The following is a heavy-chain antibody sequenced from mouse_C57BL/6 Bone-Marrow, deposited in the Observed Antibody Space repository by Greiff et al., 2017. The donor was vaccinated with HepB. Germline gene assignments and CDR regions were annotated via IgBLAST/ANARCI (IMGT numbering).Heavy chain of an antibody. CDR2: IYPRSGNT. Sequence: QVQLQHSGAELARPGASVKLSCKASGYTFTSYGISWVKQRTGQGLEWIGEIYPRSGNTYYNEKFKGKATLTADKSSSTAYMELRSLTSEDSAVYFCARCHYYGSSYYFDYWGQGTTLTVSS. CDR3: ARCHYYGSSYYFDY. V-gene: IGHV1-81*01. D-gene: IGHD1-1*01. CDR1: GYTFTSYG. J-gene: IGHJ2*01.